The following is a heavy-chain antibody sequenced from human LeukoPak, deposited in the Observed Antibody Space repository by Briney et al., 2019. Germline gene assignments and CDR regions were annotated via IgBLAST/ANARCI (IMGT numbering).Heavy chain of an antibody. J-gene: IGHJ5*02. CDR1: GGSISSGSYY. D-gene: IGHD3-10*02. Sequence: SETLSLTCTVSGGSISSGSYYWSWIRQPAGTGLEWIGRIYTSGSTNYNPSLKSRVTMSVDTSKNQFSLKLSSVTAADTAVYYCAREFLFGDEGFDPWGQGTLVTVSS. V-gene: IGHV4-61*02. CDR2: IYTSGST. CDR3: AREFLFGDEGFDP.